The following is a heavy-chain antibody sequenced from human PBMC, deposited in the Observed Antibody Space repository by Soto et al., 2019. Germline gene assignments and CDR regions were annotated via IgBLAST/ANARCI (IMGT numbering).Heavy chain of an antibody. CDR3: ARVGGLGRDCGTHNRFGLGF. D-gene: IGHD2-21*01. CDR1: GDNFTTYG. Sequence: QVQLVQSGAEMKKPGSSVKVSCKSSGDNFTTYGISWVRQAPGQGLEWLGGFIPMYGTQSYTQKFQDRVTFTADESTTTAYMELSSLRFEDTAIYYCARVGGLGRDCGTHNRFGLGFWGQGTLVTVSS. V-gene: IGHV1-69*01. CDR2: FIPMYGTQ. J-gene: IGHJ4*02.